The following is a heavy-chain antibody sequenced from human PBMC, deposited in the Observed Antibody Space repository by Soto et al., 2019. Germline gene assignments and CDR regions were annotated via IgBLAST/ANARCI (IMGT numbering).Heavy chain of an antibody. CDR3: ARDLSWGSNWYYYMDV. CDR1: GFILSDCA. CDR2: IRSGSSVI. V-gene: IGHV3-48*01. Sequence: EVQLVESGGGLVQPGGPLRLSCATSGFILSDCAMNWVRQAPGKGLEWVSYIRSGSSVIDYADSVKGRFTVSRENARNSLYLQMNSLRAEDTAVYYCARDLSWGSNWYYYMDVWGKGTTVTVSS. J-gene: IGHJ6*03. D-gene: IGHD7-27*01.